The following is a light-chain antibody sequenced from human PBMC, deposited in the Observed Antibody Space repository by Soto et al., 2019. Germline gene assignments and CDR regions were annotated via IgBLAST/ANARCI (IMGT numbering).Light chain of an antibody. V-gene: IGLV2-14*01. CDR1: SSDVGGYNY. CDR3: SSYTSSSTQV. J-gene: IGLJ3*02. Sequence: QSALTQPASVSGSPGQSITISCTGTSSDVGGYNYVSWYQQHPGKVPKLMIYEVNNRPSGVSNRFSGSKSGNTASLTISGLQAEDEADYYCSSYTSSSTQVLGGGTKLPVL. CDR2: EVN.